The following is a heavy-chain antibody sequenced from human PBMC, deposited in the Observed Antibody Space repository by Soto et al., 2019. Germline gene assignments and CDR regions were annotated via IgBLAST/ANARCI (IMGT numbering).Heavy chain of an antibody. D-gene: IGHD4-17*01. J-gene: IGHJ4*02. V-gene: IGHV3-30-3*01. Sequence: QVHLVESGGGVVQPGRSLRLSCAASGLTFSNYAMHWVRQAPGKGLEWVAFISYDGTNRCYPDSVKGRFTISRDNSKNTRDLQMNGLKTEDTAGYYCARESSSTVTTGGGGSAKDYWGQGTLVTVSS. CDR3: ARESSSTVTTGGGGSAKDY. CDR1: GLTFSNYA. CDR2: ISYDGTNR.